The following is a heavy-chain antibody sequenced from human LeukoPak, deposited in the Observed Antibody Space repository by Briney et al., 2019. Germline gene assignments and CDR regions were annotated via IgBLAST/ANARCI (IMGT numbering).Heavy chain of an antibody. V-gene: IGHV3-11*04. J-gene: IGHJ4*02. CDR2: ISGSGTDI. Sequence: GGSLRLSRAVSAFIFSDHYMDWVRQAPGKGLECLSYISGSGTDINYADSVRGRFTISRDNAKNLLYLQMNDLRLEDTAVYYCARTARHLDYWGQGTLVTVSS. D-gene: IGHD5-18*01. CDR3: ARTARHLDY. CDR1: AFIFSDHY.